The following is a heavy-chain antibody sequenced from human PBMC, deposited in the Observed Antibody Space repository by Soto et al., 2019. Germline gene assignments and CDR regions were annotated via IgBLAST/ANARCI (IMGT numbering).Heavy chain of an antibody. CDR1: GGTFSSYA. V-gene: IGHV1-69*13. CDR2: IIPIFGTA. D-gene: IGHD6-19*01. CDR3: ARAPYSSGPVDY. J-gene: IGHJ4*02. Sequence: SVKVSCKASGGTFSSYAISWVRQAPGQGLEWMGGIIPIFGTANYAQKFQGRVTITADQSTSTAYMEVSSLRSEDTAVYYCARAPYSSGPVDYWGQGTLVTVSS.